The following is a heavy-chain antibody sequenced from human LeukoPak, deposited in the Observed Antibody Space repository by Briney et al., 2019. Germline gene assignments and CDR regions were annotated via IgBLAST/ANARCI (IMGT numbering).Heavy chain of an antibody. CDR1: GFTFSSYS. CDR2: ISSSSSYI. D-gene: IGHD6-13*01. J-gene: IGHJ4*02. Sequence: GGSLRLSCAASGFTFSSYSMNWVRQAPGKGLKWVSSISSSSSYIYYADSVKGRFTISRDNAKNSLYLQMNSLRAEDTAVYYCARDLAAAGSDGFDYWGQGTLVTVSS. V-gene: IGHV3-21*01. CDR3: ARDLAAAGSDGFDY.